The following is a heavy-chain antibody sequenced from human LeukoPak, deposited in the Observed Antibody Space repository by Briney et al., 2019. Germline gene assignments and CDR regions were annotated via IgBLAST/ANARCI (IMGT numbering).Heavy chain of an antibody. CDR1: GGSISSGGYY. D-gene: IGHD5-18*01. Sequence: SETLSLTCTVSGGSISSGGYYWSWIRQPPGKGLEWIGYIYYSGSTNYNPSLKSRVTISVDTSKNQFSLKLSSVTAADTAVYYCARDGYSYYDAFDIWGQGTMVTVSS. CDR2: IYYSGST. J-gene: IGHJ3*02. V-gene: IGHV4-61*08. CDR3: ARDGYSYYDAFDI.